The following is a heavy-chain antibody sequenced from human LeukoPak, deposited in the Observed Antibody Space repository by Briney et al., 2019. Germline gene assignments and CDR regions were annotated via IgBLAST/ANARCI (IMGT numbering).Heavy chain of an antibody. Sequence: SVKVSCKASGGTFSSYAISWVRQAPGQGLEWMGGIIPIFGTANYAQKFQGRVAITADKSTSTAYMELSSLRSEDTAVYYCARADKCSGGSCYSWWFDPWGQGTLVTVSS. CDR2: IIPIFGTA. CDR1: GGTFSSYA. J-gene: IGHJ5*02. V-gene: IGHV1-69*06. CDR3: ARADKCSGGSCYSWWFDP. D-gene: IGHD2-15*01.